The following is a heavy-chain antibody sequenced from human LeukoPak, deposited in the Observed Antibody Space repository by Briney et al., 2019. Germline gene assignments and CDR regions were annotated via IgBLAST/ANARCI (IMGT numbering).Heavy chain of an antibody. CDR2: IYHGGST. V-gene: IGHV4-38-2*01. Sequence: SETLSLTCAVSGYSISSGYYWGWIRQPPGKGLEWIGSIYHGGSTYYNPSLKSRVTISVDTSKNQFSLKLSSVTAADTAVYYCARGSHYYYGMDVWGKGTTVTVSS. J-gene: IGHJ6*04. CDR1: GYSISSGYY. CDR3: ARGSHYYYGMDV.